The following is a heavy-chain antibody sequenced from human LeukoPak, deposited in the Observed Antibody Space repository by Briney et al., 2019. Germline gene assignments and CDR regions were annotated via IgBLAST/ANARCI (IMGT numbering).Heavy chain of an antibody. CDR2: IYHSGST. D-gene: IGHD3-3*01. J-gene: IGHJ4*02. CDR1: GGSISSGGYY. Sequence: PSETLSLTCTVSGGSISSGGYYWSWIRQPPGKGLEWIGYIYHSGSTYYNPSLKSRVTISVDRSKNQFSLKLSSVTAADTAVYYCARVMGYYCDYWGQGTLVTVSS. V-gene: IGHV4-30-2*01. CDR3: ARVMGYYCDY.